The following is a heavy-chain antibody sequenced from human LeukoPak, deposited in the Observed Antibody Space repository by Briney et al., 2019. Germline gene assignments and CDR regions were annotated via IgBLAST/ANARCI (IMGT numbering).Heavy chain of an antibody. J-gene: IGHJ3*02. CDR3: ARHQVDYGDYVNAFDI. D-gene: IGHD4-17*01. V-gene: IGHV4-59*08. Sequence: SETLSLTCTVSGGSISSYYWSWIRQPPGKGLEWIGDIYYSGSTNYNPSLKSRVTISVDTSKNQFSLKLSSVTAADTAVYYCARHQVDYGDYVNAFDIWGQGTMVTVSS. CDR2: IYYSGST. CDR1: GGSISSYY.